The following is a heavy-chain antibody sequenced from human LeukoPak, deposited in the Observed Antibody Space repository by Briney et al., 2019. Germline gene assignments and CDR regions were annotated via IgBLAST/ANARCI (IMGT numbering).Heavy chain of an antibody. J-gene: IGHJ4*02. V-gene: IGHV3-72*01. D-gene: IGHD5-18*01. Sequence: PGGSLRLSCAASGFTFTNHYMDWVRQAPGMGLEWIARITNKPSTYTTAYPASVKGRFIVSRDDSKNSLHLQMNSLKTEDTAVYYCARDTATALDYWGQGTLVTVSS. CDR1: GFTFTNHY. CDR3: ARDTATALDY. CDR2: ITNKPSTYTT.